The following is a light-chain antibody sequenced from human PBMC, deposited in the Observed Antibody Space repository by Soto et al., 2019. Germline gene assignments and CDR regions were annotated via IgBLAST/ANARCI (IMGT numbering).Light chain of an antibody. V-gene: IGKV3-20*01. CDR2: GAS. CDR1: QSVSSSY. Sequence: EIVLTQSPGTLSLSPGERATLSCRASQSVSSSYLAWYQQKPGQAPRLLIYGASSRATGIPDRFSGSGSGTDFTLTISRLEPEDFAVYYCQQYHTFGQGTKVDIK. CDR3: QQYHT. J-gene: IGKJ2*01.